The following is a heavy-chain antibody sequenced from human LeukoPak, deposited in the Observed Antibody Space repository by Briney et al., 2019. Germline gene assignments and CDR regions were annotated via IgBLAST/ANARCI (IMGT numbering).Heavy chain of an antibody. J-gene: IGHJ4*02. CDR3: TAKVQLWFQIDY. CDR1: GFTFSNAW. V-gene: IGHV3-15*01. D-gene: IGHD5-18*01. CDR2: IKSKTDGGTT. Sequence: GGSLRFSCTASGFTFSNAWMSWVRQAPGKGLEWVGRIKSKTDGGTTDYAAPVKGRFTISRDDSKNTLYLQMNSLKTEDTAVYYCTAKVQLWFQIDYWGQGTLVTVSS.